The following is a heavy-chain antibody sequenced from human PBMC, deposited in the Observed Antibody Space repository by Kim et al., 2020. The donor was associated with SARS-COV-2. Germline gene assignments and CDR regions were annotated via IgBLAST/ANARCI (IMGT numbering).Heavy chain of an antibody. CDR3: ARGVQFGGVIVTIDY. V-gene: IGHV6-1*01. J-gene: IGHJ4*02. Sequence: VSVKSRITINPDTSKNQFSLQLNSVTPEDTAVYYCARGVQFGGVIVTIDYWGQGTLVTVSS. D-gene: IGHD3-16*02.